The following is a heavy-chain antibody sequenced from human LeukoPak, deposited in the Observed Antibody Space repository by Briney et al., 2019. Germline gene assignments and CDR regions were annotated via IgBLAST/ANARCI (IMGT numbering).Heavy chain of an antibody. Sequence: GASVKVSCKVSGYTLTELSMHWVRQAPGKGLEWMGGFDPEDGETIYAQKFQGRVTMTRDTSISTAYMELTSLRSDDTAVYYCARVFGRQLPDNWGQGTLVTVSS. D-gene: IGHD1-26*01. CDR3: ARVFGRQLPDN. CDR2: FDPEDGET. V-gene: IGHV1-24*01. CDR1: GYTLTELS. J-gene: IGHJ4*02.